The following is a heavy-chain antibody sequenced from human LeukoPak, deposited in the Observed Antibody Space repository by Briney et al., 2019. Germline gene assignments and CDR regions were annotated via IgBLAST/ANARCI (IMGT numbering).Heavy chain of an antibody. Sequence: PSETLSLTCTVSGGSINSYFWSWIRQPPGKGLEYIGYVSYSGSTNYNPSLKSRVTISVDTSKNQFSLKLSSVTAADTAVYYCVRDPRDGYAFDSWGQGTLVTVSS. V-gene: IGHV4-59*12. CDR1: GGSINSYF. CDR2: VSYSGST. D-gene: IGHD5-24*01. CDR3: VRDPRDGYAFDS. J-gene: IGHJ4*02.